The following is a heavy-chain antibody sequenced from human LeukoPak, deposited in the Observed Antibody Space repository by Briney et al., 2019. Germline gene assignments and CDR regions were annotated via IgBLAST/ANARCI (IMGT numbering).Heavy chain of an antibody. CDR1: GGSISSSGYY. V-gene: IGHV4-31*03. J-gene: IGHJ5*02. D-gene: IGHD3-22*01. Sequence: PSQTLSLTCTVSGGSISSSGYYWSWIRQHPGKGLEWIGYIYYSGSTYYNPSLKSRVTISVDTSKNQFSLKLSSVTAADTAVYYCARADYDSSGYYSPWFDPWGQGTLVTVSS. CDR2: IYYSGST. CDR3: ARADYDSSGYYSPWFDP.